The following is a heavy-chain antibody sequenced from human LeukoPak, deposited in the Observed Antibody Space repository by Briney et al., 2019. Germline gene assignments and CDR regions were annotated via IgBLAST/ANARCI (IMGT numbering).Heavy chain of an antibody. Sequence: SQTLSLTCTVSGGSISSGDYYWSWIRQPPGKGLEWIGYIYHSGSTYYNPSLKSRVTISVDRSKNQFSLKLSSVTAADTAVYYCARDREPEYSRPEDWFDPWGQGTLVTVSS. V-gene: IGHV4-30-2*01. J-gene: IGHJ5*02. CDR1: GGSISSGDYY. CDR3: ARDREPEYSRPEDWFDP. D-gene: IGHD6-6*01. CDR2: IYHSGST.